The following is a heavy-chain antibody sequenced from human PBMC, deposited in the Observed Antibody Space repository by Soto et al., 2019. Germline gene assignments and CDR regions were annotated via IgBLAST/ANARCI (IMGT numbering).Heavy chain of an antibody. D-gene: IGHD1-20*01. J-gene: IGHJ4*02. CDR2: INHLGST. V-gene: IGHV4-34*01. CDR3: ASPQYNWNNPFVY. Sequence: QVQLQQWGAGLLKPSETLSLTCAVYGGSLSGHYWSWLRQPPGKGLEWIGEINHLGSTDYNPFLRSRVTISVDTSKIQFSLRLTSVTAAATAVYYCASPQYNWNNPFVYWGQGTLVTVSS. CDR1: GGSLSGHY.